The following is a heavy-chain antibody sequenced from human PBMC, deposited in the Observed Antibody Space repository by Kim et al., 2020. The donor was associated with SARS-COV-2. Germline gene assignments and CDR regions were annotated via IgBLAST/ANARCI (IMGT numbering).Heavy chain of an antibody. J-gene: IGHJ6*02. D-gene: IGHD3-3*01. CDR1: GYSFTSYW. V-gene: IGHV5-51*01. Sequence: GESLKISCKGSGYSFTSYWIGWVRQMPGKGLEWMGIIYPGDSDTRYSPSFQGQVTISADKSISTAYLQWSSLKASDTAMYYCARLTWSGGSYYYYGMDVWGQGTTVTVSS. CDR2: IYPGDSDT. CDR3: ARLTWSGGSYYYYGMDV.